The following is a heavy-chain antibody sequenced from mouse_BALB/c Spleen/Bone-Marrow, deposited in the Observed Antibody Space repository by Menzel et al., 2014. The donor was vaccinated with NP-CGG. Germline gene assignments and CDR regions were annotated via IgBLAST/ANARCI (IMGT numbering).Heavy chain of an antibody. D-gene: IGHD1-1*01. CDR3: ARSISHYYGGNWYFDV. V-gene: IGHV5-17*02. J-gene: IGHJ1*01. CDR2: ISSGSSTI. Sequence: EVKLVESGGGLVQPGGSRKLSCAASGFTFSSFGMHWVRQAPEKGLEWVAYISSGSSTIYYADTVKGRFTISRDNPKNTLFLQMTSLRSEDTAMYYCARSISHYYGGNWYFDVWGAGTTVTVSS. CDR1: GFTFSSFG.